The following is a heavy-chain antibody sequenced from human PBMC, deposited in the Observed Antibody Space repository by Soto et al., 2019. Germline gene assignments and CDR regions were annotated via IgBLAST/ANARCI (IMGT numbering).Heavy chain of an antibody. CDR1: GYSFTSYW. Sequence: PGESLKISCKGSGYSFTSYWISWVRQMPGKGLEWMGRIDPSDSYTNYSPSFQGHVTISADKSISTAYLQWSSLKASDTAMYYCARSRPHSSGYYYYGMDVWGQGTTVTVSS. CDR2: IDPSDSYT. V-gene: IGHV5-10-1*01. J-gene: IGHJ6*02. D-gene: IGHD6-19*01. CDR3: ARSRPHSSGYYYYGMDV.